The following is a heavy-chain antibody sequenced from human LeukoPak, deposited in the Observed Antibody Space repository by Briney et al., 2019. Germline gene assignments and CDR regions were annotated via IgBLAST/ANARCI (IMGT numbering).Heavy chain of an antibody. D-gene: IGHD3-16*01. V-gene: IGHV3-23*01. J-gene: IGHJ4*02. Sequence: PGGSLRLSCAASGFTFSSYSMNWVRQAPGKGLEWVSAISGSGDGAYYADSVKGRFTISRDNSKTTLYLQMNNLRAEDTAVYYCAKEGLRWPGRYFDYWGQGTLVTVSS. CDR1: GFTFSSYS. CDR3: AKEGLRWPGRYFDY. CDR2: ISGSGDGA.